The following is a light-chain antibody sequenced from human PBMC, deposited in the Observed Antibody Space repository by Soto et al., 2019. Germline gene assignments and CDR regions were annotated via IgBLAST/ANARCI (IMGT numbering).Light chain of an antibody. CDR3: SSYTSSSTL. Sequence: QSALTQPASVSGSPGQSITISCTGISSDVGGYNYVSWYQQHPGKAPKLIIYDVTYRPSGISNRFSGSKSGNTASLTISGLLAEDEAYYYCSSYTSSSTLFGGGTKLTVL. V-gene: IGLV2-14*03. J-gene: IGLJ2*01. CDR2: DVT. CDR1: SSDVGGYNY.